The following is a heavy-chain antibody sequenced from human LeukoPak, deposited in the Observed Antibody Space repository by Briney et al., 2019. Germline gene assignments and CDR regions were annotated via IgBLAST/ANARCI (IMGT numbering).Heavy chain of an antibody. Sequence: GGSLRLSCAASGFTFSSYSLNWVRQAPGKGLEWVANINQDGRRTYYLDSVKGRFTISRDNAKNSLYLQMNSLRDEDTAIYYCAREAPPHDTSDYDFWGQGTLVTVSS. V-gene: IGHV3-7*03. CDR3: AREAPPHDTSDYDF. CDR2: INQDGRRT. CDR1: GFTFSSYS. D-gene: IGHD3-22*01. J-gene: IGHJ4*02.